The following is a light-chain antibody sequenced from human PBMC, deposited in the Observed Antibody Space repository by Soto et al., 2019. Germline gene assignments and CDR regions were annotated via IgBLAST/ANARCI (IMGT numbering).Light chain of an antibody. CDR2: GAS. J-gene: IGKJ3*01. Sequence: DIQLTQSPSFLSASVGDRVTITCRASQDISSYLDWYQQKPGKAPKLLIFGASTLQSGVPSRFSGSGSGTEFTLTIISLQPEYFATYYCQQLNSYSIFTFGPGTKVDI. V-gene: IGKV1-9*01. CDR1: QDISSY. CDR3: QQLNSYSIFT.